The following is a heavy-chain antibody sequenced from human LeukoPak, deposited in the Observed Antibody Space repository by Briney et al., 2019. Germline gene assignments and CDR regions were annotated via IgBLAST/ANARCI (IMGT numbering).Heavy chain of an antibody. J-gene: IGHJ4*02. CDR2: IYYSGST. CDR1: GGSISSGGYC. V-gene: IGHV4-31*03. Sequence: PSETLSLTCTVSGGSISSGGYCWSWIRQHPGKGLEWIGYIYYSGSTYYNPSLKSRVTISVDTSKNQFSLKLSSVTAADTAVYYCARGLLRGYSYGYGYWGQGTLVTVSS. D-gene: IGHD5-18*01. CDR3: ARGLLRGYSYGYGY.